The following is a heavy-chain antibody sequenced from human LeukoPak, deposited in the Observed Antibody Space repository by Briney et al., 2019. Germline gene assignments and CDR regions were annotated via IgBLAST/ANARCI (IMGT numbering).Heavy chain of an antibody. V-gene: IGHV3-23*01. CDR3: AKLLLAYCSGGSCPPDAFDI. Sequence: GGSLRLSCAASGFTFSTYAMSWVRQAPGQGLEWVSGISGSGAGTYYADSVKGRFTISRDNSKNTLYLQMNSLRAEDTAVYYCAKLLLAYCSGGSCPPDAFDIWGQGTMVTVSS. CDR2: ISGSGAGT. D-gene: IGHD2-15*01. CDR1: GFTFSTYA. J-gene: IGHJ3*02.